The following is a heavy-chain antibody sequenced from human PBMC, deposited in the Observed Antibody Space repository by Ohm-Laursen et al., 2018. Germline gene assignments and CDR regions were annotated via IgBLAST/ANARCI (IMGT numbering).Heavy chain of an antibody. V-gene: IGHV4-59*08. CDR2: MSYGGNP. CDR1: GGSITTYY. J-gene: IGHJ5*02. D-gene: IGHD2/OR15-2a*01. CDR3: ARGTLNWFDP. Sequence: SQTLSLTCTVSGGSITTYYWGWIRQPPGKGLEWIGDMSYGGNPNYNPSLKSRVTISVDTSKNQCSLKLSSVAAADTAVYYCARGTLNWFDPWGQGTLVTVSS.